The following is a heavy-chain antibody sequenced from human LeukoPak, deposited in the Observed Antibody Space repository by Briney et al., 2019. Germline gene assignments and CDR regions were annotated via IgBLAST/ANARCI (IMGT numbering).Heavy chain of an antibody. CDR2: INPNSGGT. Sequence: ASVKVSCKASGYTFTGYYTHWVRQAPGQGLEWMGWINPNSGGTNYAQKFQGRVTMTRDTSISTAYMELSRLRSDDTAVYYCARGEGGATAEIDYWGQGTLVTVSS. CDR1: GYTFTGYY. D-gene: IGHD1-26*01. V-gene: IGHV1-2*02. J-gene: IGHJ4*02. CDR3: ARGEGGATAEIDY.